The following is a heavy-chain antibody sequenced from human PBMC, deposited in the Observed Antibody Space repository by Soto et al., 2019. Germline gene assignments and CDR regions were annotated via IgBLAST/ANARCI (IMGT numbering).Heavy chain of an antibody. CDR3: ARRDSGGSFDF. D-gene: IGHD2-15*01. V-gene: IGHV1-2*02. CDR2: INPKNGGT. CDR1: GSTFTYLY. J-gene: IGHJ4*02. Sequence: VKASTRTPGSTFTYLYIHCTRLAPGQGLEWMGWINPKNGGTSHAQKFQGRVTMTRDTSSSTVYMELNSLTSDDRGIYYCARRDSGGSFDFWGQGTLVTVSS.